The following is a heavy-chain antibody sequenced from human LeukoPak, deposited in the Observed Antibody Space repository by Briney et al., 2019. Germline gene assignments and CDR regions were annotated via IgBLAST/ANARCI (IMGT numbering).Heavy chain of an antibody. V-gene: IGHV3-49*04. CDR2: IRSKIYGGTP. CDR3: SRDQTPYY. J-gene: IGHJ4*02. CDR1: GFTFGDYA. Sequence: GGSLRLSCTASGFTFGDYAMTWVRQAPGKGLEWVGFIRSKIYGGTPEYAASVKGRFTISRDDSQGIAYLQMNSLITEDTAVYYCSRDQTPYYWGQGALVTVSS.